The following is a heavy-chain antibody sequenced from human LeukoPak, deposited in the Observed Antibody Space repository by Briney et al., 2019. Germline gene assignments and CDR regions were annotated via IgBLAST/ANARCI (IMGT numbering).Heavy chain of an antibody. Sequence: SETLSLTCTVSGGSVIGGPYYWSWIRQSAGKGLEWIGRIYTSGSTQYSPSLKGRVTISVDTSKNQFSLDLNSVTAADTAIYYCARGLMRGAFDIWGQGTMVTVSP. CDR3: ARGLMRGAFDI. V-gene: IGHV4-61*02. CDR2: IYTSGST. J-gene: IGHJ3*02. CDR1: GGSVIGGPYY. D-gene: IGHD3-16*01.